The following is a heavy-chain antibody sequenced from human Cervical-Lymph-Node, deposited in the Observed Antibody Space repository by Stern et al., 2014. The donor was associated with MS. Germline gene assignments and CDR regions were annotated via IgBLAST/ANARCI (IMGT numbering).Heavy chain of an antibody. Sequence: VQLVESGGGVVQPGRSLRLSCEASGFRFSSYGLHWVRQAPGKGLEWVAVISYGGTNTPYAVYGKGRFSISRYKSKNMLFLHMNSLSAEDTAVYYCVTGRGYMSGQPYFDYWGQGALVTVTS. CDR1: GFRFSSYG. CDR2: ISYGGTNT. CDR3: VTGRGYMSGQPYFDY. V-gene: IGHV3-30*03. J-gene: IGHJ4*02. D-gene: IGHD5-18*01.